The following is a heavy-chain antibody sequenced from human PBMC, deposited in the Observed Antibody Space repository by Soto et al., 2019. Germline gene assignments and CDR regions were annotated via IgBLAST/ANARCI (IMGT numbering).Heavy chain of an antibody. V-gene: IGHV4-4*07. CDR1: GGSINSYW. CDR3: ARAGTGDYYDSSGYPTRHNWFDP. J-gene: IGHJ5*02. CDR2: VYSSGTT. D-gene: IGHD3-22*01. Sequence: ETLSLTCSVSGGSINSYWWSWIRQPAGKGLEWIGRVYSSGTTDYNPSLNSRATMSVETSKNQFSLKLSSVTAADTAVYYCARAGTGDYYDSSGYPTRHNWFDPWGQGTLVTVSS.